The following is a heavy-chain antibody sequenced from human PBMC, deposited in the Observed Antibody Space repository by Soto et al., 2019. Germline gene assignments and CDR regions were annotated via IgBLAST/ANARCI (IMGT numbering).Heavy chain of an antibody. CDR2: IDTSATT. Sequence: SETLSLTCTVSVGSISRYYVSWNRQSAGKGLEWIGRIDTSATTNYNTSLKSRVTMSVDASKNRFSLNLRSVTAADTAVYYCARSTRGYVYYHGMDDWGQGTTDTVSS. D-gene: IGHD3-10*01. J-gene: IGHJ6*02. V-gene: IGHV4-4*07. CDR3: ARSTRGYVYYHGMDD. CDR1: VGSISRYY.